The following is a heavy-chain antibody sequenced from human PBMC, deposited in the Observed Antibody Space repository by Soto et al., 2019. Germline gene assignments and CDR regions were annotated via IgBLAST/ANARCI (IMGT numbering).Heavy chain of an antibody. V-gene: IGHV1-69*06. J-gene: IGHJ3*02. CDR3: ARGRRGYYFFDAFEI. CDR1: GGTFSSYA. Sequence: SVKVSCKASGGTFSSYAISWVRQAPGQGLEWMGGIIPIFGTANYAQKFQGRVTVTADKSTSTAYMELSSLRSEDTAVYYCARGRRGYYFFDAFEIWGQGTMVTVSS. CDR2: IIPIFGTA. D-gene: IGHD3-22*01.